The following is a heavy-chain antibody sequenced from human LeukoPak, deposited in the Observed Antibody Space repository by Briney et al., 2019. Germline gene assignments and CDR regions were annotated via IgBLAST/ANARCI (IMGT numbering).Heavy chain of an antibody. J-gene: IGHJ5*02. CDR3: ARQPRVENWFDP. CDR1: GGSISSGGYY. V-gene: IGHV4-31*03. Sequence: SQTLSLTCTVSGGSISSGGYYWSWIRQHPGKGLEWIGYIYYSGSTYYNPSLKSRVTISVDTSKNQFSLKLSSVTAADTAVYYCARQPRVENWFDPWGQGTLVTVSS. CDR2: IYYSGST. D-gene: IGHD2-15*01.